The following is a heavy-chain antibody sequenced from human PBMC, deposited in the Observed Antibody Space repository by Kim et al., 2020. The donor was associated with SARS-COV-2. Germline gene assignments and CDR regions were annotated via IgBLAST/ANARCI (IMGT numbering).Heavy chain of an antibody. Sequence: GGSLRLSCAASGLIFDTSAMNWVRQAPGKGLEWVAVISYDGRNKDYADSVKGRFTISRDTSKSTLYLEMNRLRVEDTALYYCARGNYYESVSLSDYYNGMDVWGQRTTVTVSS. D-gene: IGHD3-10*01. CDR2: ISYDGRNK. V-gene: IGHV3-30-3*01. CDR3: ARGNYYESVSLSDYYNGMDV. J-gene: IGHJ6*02. CDR1: GLIFDTSA.